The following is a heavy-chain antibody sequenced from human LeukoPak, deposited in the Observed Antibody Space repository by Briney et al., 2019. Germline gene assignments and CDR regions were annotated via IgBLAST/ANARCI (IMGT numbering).Heavy chain of an antibody. Sequence: GGSLRLSCAASGFTFSSYALSWVRQAPGKGLECVSAISGSGGSTYSADSLKGRFTISRDNSKNTLYLQINGLRAEDSAVYYCARAEGLFSGSVYGMDVWGQGTTVTVSS. V-gene: IGHV3-23*01. CDR1: GFTFSSYA. CDR2: ISGSGGST. J-gene: IGHJ6*02. D-gene: IGHD3-10*01. CDR3: ARAEGLFSGSVYGMDV.